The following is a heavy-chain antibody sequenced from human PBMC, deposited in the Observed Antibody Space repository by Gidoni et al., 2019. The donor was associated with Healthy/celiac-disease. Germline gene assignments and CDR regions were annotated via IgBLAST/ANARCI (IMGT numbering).Heavy chain of an antibody. D-gene: IGHD3-3*01. Sequence: EVQLLESGGGLVQPGGSLRLSCAASGFPFSSYAMSWVRQARGKGLEWVSAIGGSGGSTYYADSVKGRFTISRDNSKNTLYLQMNSLRAEDTAVYYCAKPPGITIFGVDPYGMDVWGQGTTVTVSS. CDR1: GFPFSSYA. CDR2: IGGSGGST. CDR3: AKPPGITIFGVDPYGMDV. J-gene: IGHJ6*02. V-gene: IGHV3-23*01.